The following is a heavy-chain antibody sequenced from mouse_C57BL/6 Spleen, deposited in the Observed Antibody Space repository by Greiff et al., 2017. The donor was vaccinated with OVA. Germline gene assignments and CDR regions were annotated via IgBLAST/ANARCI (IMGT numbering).Heavy chain of an antibody. J-gene: IGHJ2*01. CDR3: ARQDYGSSYVLDY. CDR2: ISNGGGST. V-gene: IGHV5-12*01. Sequence: EVKLMESGGGLVQPGGSLKLSCAASGFTFSDYYMYWVRQTPEKRLEWVAYISNGGGSTYYPDTVKGRFTISRDNAKNTLYLQMSRLKSEDTAMYYCARQDYGSSYVLDYWGQGTTLTVSS. CDR1: GFTFSDYY. D-gene: IGHD1-1*01.